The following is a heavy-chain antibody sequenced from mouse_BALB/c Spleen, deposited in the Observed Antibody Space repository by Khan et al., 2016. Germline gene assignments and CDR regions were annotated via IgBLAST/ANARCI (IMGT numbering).Heavy chain of an antibody. V-gene: IGHV9-3-1*01. Sequence: QIQLVQSGPELKKPGKTVKISCKASGYTFTNYGMNWVKQAPGKGLKWMGWINTYSGESTYADDFKGRFAFSLETSANPAYLQINNLKNEDTATYFCARYRYCYGSSRDCDVWGAGTTVTVSS. J-gene: IGHJ1*01. CDR2: INTYSGES. CDR1: GYTFTNYG. D-gene: IGHD1-1*01. CDR3: ARYRYCYGSSRDCDV.